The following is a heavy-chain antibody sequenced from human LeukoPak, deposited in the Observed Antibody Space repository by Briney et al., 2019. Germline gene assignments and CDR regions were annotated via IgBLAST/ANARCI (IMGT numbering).Heavy chain of an antibody. D-gene: IGHD3-16*01. J-gene: IGHJ6*02. V-gene: IGHV3-66*01. CDR2: IYSGGAT. CDR1: GITVSTNY. Sequence: GGSLRLSCAASGITVSTNYMSWVRQAPGKGLEWVSIIYSGGATFYADSVKGRFTISRENAKNSLYLQMNSLRAGDTAVYYCARIPFGGPHYGMDVWGQGTTVTVSS. CDR3: ARIPFGGPHYGMDV.